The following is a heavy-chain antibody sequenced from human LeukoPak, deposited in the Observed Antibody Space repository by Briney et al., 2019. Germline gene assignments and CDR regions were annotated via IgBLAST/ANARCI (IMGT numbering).Heavy chain of an antibody. CDR1: GGSISSGGYY. D-gene: IGHD2-15*01. V-gene: IGHV4-31*03. CDR2: IYYSGST. J-gene: IGHJ4*02. CDR3: ARRYCSGGSCYDY. Sequence: SETLSLTCTASGGSISSGGYYWSWIRQHPGKGLEWIGYIYYSGSTYYNPSLKSRVTIPVDTSKNQFSLKLSSVTAADTAVYYCARRYCSGGSCYDYWGQGTLVTVSS.